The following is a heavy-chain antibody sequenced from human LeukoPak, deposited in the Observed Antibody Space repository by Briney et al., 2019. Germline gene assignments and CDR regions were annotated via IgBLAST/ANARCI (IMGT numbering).Heavy chain of an antibody. CDR3: AKSGLQICSGGSRYFDY. V-gene: IGHV3-30*18. D-gene: IGHD2-15*01. J-gene: IGHJ4*02. Sequence: GGSLRLSCAASGFTFSSHGMHWVRQAPGKGLEWVAVISYDGTVKYYADSLEGRFTISRDNSKNTLYLEMNSLRPEDTAVYYCAKSGLQICSGGSRYFDYWGQGALVTVSS. CDR1: GFTFSSHG. CDR2: ISYDGTVK.